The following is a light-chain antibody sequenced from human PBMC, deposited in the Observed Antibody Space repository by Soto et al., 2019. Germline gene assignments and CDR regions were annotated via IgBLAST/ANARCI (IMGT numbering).Light chain of an antibody. V-gene: IGLV4-69*01. CDR1: SGHSSYA. CDR3: QTWGTGIHV. Sequence: QSVLTQSPSASASLGASVKLTCTLSSGHSSYAIAWHQQQPENGPRYLMKLNSDGSHSKGDGIPDLFSGSSSGSERYLITSSLQSEDDADYYCQTWGTGIHVFGTGTKLTVL. J-gene: IGLJ1*01. CDR2: LNSDGSH.